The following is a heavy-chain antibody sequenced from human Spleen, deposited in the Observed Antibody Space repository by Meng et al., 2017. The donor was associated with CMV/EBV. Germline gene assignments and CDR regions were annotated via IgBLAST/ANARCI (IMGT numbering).Heavy chain of an antibody. CDR2: ISYDGKNK. J-gene: IGHJ5*02. V-gene: IGHV3-30*04. D-gene: IGHD4-17*01. CDR1: GFTFCNFA. Sequence: SGFTFCNFAIHWVRQAPGKGLEWVAVISYDGKNKYYTNSVKGRFTLSRDNSKNTVYVQMNSLRVEDTAVYYCASAVGRGTWYGNWLDPWGQGTLVTVSS. CDR3: ASAVGRGTWYGNWLDP.